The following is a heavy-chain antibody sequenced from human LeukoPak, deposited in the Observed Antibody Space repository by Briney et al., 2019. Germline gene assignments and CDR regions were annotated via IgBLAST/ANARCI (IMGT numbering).Heavy chain of an antibody. CDR3: ARAGQEWFGELGFDQ. V-gene: IGHV3-7*01. Sequence: HPAGSLRLSCAASGFSFSRYWMSWVRQAPGKGLEWVANIKQDGSEKNYVESVKGRFTISRDNAKNSLYLQTNSLRAEDTAVYYCARAGQEWFGELGFDQWGQGTLVIVSS. D-gene: IGHD3-10*01. CDR2: IKQDGSEK. CDR1: GFSFSRYW. J-gene: IGHJ4*02.